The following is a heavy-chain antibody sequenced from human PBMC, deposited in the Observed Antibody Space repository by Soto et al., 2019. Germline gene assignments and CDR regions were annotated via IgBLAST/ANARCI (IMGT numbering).Heavy chain of an antibody. J-gene: IGHJ5*02. D-gene: IGHD2-8*01. CDR3: ARTKYCTNRYCYNWFDP. V-gene: IGHV1-8*01. CDR1: GYTFTSYD. Sequence: EASVKVSCKASGYTFTSYDINWVRQATGQGLEWMGWMNPNSGNTGYAQKFQGRVTMTRNTSISTAYMELSSLRSEDTAVYYCARTKYCTNRYCYNWFDPWGQGTLVTVSS. CDR2: MNPNSGNT.